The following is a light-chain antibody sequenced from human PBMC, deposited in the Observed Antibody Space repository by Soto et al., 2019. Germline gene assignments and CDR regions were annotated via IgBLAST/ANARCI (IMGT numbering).Light chain of an antibody. CDR1: QSVSSSY. CDR3: QQYVSSPPSWT. J-gene: IGKJ1*01. Sequence: ETVLTQSPGTLSLSPGERATLSCRARQSVSSSYLAWYQQQPGQAPRLLIYGASSRATGIPDRFSGSGSGTDFTLTISRLEPEDFAVYYCQQYVSSPPSWTFGQGTKVEI. V-gene: IGKV3-20*01. CDR2: GAS.